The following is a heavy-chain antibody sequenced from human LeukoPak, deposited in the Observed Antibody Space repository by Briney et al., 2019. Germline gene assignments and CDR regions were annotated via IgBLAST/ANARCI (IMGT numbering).Heavy chain of an antibody. Sequence: GGSLRLSCSASEFTFSSHWMSWVRQAPGKGLEWVANIKRDGSQKNYVDSVKGRFTISRDSAKSSLYLQMNSLRAEDTAVYYCARDSSGWLDYWGQGTLVTVSS. CDR1: EFTFSSHW. D-gene: IGHD6-19*01. CDR3: ARDSSGWLDY. CDR2: IKRDGSQK. V-gene: IGHV3-7*05. J-gene: IGHJ4*02.